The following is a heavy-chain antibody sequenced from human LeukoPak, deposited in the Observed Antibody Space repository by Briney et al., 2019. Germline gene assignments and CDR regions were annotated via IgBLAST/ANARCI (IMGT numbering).Heavy chain of an antibody. CDR2: ISNSVSTI. J-gene: IGHJ4*02. Sequence: PGGSLRLSSAASVFTFIIYEMHWVRQAPRKGLEWVSYISNSVSTINYADSVKGRFTISRDNARNSLYLQMNSLRAEDTAVYYCAREKLYGFDCWGQGALVTVSS. V-gene: IGHV3-48*03. CDR3: AREKLYGFDC. D-gene: IGHD3-10*01. CDR1: VFTFIIYE.